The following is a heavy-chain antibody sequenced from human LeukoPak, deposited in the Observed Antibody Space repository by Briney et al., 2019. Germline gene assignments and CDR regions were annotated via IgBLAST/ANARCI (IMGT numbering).Heavy chain of an antibody. CDR2: IYNTGGT. CDR3: VRATWDY. CDR1: GFTFSSYG. V-gene: IGHV3-66*01. Sequence: GGSLRLSCADSGFTFSSYGMTWVRQAPGKGLEWVSVIYNTGGTKYADSVRGRFTISRDNSKNTLFLQMNSLRPEDTAVYYCVRATWDYWGQGTLVTVSS. J-gene: IGHJ4*02.